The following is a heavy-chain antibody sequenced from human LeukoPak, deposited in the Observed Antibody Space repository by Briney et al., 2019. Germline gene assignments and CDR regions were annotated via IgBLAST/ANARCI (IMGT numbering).Heavy chain of an antibody. J-gene: IGHJ4*02. CDR2: IYYTGST. CDR3: ARRGITHSTSFFDS. D-gene: IGHD6-13*01. V-gene: IGHV4-39*01. CDR1: GGSISGGKDF. Sequence: PSETLSLTCAVSGGSISGGKDFWGWIRQSPGKGLEWIGSIYYTGSTYYNPSLKSRVTISVDTSKSEFSLMVHSVTAADTAMYYCARRGITHSTSFFDSWGQGTLVTVAS.